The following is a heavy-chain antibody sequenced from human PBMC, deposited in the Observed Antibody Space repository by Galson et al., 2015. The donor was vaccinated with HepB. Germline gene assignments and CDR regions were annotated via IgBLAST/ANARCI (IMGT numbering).Heavy chain of an antibody. CDR3: AKDGGYCSGGSCFDAFDI. Sequence: SLRLSCAASGFTFSSYGMHWVRQAPGKGLEWVAVISYDGSNKYYADSVKGRFTISRDNSKNTLYLQMNSLRAEDTAVYYCAKDGGYCSGGSCFDAFDIWGQGTMVTVSS. J-gene: IGHJ3*02. D-gene: IGHD2-15*01. V-gene: IGHV3-30*18. CDR2: ISYDGSNK. CDR1: GFTFSSYG.